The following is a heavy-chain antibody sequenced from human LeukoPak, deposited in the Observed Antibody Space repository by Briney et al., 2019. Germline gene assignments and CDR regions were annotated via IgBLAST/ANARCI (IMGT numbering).Heavy chain of an antibody. CDR2: IFYSGST. Sequence: PSETLSLTCTVSGGSISSSSYYWGWLRQPPGKGLEWFGSIFYSGSTYYNPSLKSRVTISVDTSKNQFSLKLSSVTAADTAVYYCARDISAAAFDYWGQGTLVTVSS. D-gene: IGHD6-13*01. V-gene: IGHV4-39*02. CDR1: GGSISSSSYY. J-gene: IGHJ4*02. CDR3: ARDISAAAFDY.